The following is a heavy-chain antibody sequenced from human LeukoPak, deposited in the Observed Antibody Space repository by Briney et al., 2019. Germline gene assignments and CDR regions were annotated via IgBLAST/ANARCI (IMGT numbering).Heavy chain of an antibody. D-gene: IGHD4-11*01. CDR1: GGSISSGGYY. V-gene: IGHV4-31*03. CDR2: IYYSGST. Sequence: LQTLSLTCTVSGGSISSGGYYWSWIRQHPGKGLEWIGYIYYSGSTYYNPSLKSRVTISVDTSKNQFSLKLSSVTAADTAVYYCARGVSNCLDYWGQGTLVTVSS. CDR3: ARGVSNCLDY. J-gene: IGHJ4*02.